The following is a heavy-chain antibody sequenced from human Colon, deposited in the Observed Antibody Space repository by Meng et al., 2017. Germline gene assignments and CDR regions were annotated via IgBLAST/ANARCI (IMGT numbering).Heavy chain of an antibody. V-gene: IGHV4-4*02. CDR2: ISNSGKT. D-gene: IGHD7-27*01. J-gene: IGHJ4*02. CDR3: ARERMRELGLFDY. Sequence: SGPGPVQPSGTLSLDCAVSGDSIGNSKWWSWLRQSPGKGLEWIGEISNSGKTVYSPSLKSRVTISLDKSSNHFSLTLSPVTAADTAIYFCARERMRELGLFDYWGQGALVTVSS. CDR1: GDSIGNSKW.